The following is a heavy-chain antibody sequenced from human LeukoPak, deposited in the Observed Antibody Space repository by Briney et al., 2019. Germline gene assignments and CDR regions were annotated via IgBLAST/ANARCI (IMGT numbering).Heavy chain of an antibody. V-gene: IGHV3-21*01. Sequence: GGSLRLSCAASGFTFDDYAMPWVRQAPGKGLEWVSSISSSSSYIYYADSVKGRFTISRDNAKNSLYLQMNSLRAEDTAVYYCARDLGVYCGGDCPLDYWGQGTLVTVSS. CDR1: GFTFDDYA. CDR2: ISSSSSYI. D-gene: IGHD2-21*02. CDR3: ARDLGVYCGGDCPLDY. J-gene: IGHJ4*02.